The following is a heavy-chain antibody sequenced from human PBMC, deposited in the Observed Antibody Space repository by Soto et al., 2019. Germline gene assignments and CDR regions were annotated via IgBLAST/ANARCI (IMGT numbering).Heavy chain of an antibody. Sequence: QVQLVQSGAEVKKPGASVKVSCKSSGYTFTSYGISWVRQAPGQGLEWMGWISAYNGNTNYAQKLHGRVTMTTDTSTSTAYMELRSLRSDDTAVYYCARATSTTIYSSGWYGGAFDIWGQGTMVTVSS. CDR3: ARATSTTIYSSGWYGGAFDI. CDR1: GYTFTSYG. V-gene: IGHV1-18*01. D-gene: IGHD6-19*01. CDR2: ISAYNGNT. J-gene: IGHJ3*02.